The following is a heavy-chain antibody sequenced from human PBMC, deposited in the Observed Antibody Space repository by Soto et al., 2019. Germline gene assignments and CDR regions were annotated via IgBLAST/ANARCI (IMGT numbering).Heavy chain of an antibody. J-gene: IGHJ3*02. CDR2: IRSKAYGGTT. CDR1: GFTFGDYA. V-gene: IGHV3-49*03. Sequence: GGSLRLSCTASGFTFGDYAMSWFRQAPGKGLEWVGFIRSKAYGGTTEYAASVKGRFTISRDDSKSIAYLQMNSLKTEDTAVYYCTSLDIAVAGSDAFDIWGQGTMVTVSS. D-gene: IGHD6-19*01. CDR3: TSLDIAVAGSDAFDI.